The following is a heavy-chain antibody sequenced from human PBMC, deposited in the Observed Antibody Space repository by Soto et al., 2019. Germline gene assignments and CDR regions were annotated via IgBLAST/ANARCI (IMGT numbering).Heavy chain of an antibody. Sequence: SETLSLTCTVSGGSISSGGYYWSWIRQHPGKGLEWIGYIYYSGSTYYNPSLKSRVTISVDTSKNQFSLKLSSVTAADTAVYYCARDRNYYDSSGYYYRWFDPWGQGTLVTVSS. CDR3: ARDRNYYDSSGYYYRWFDP. D-gene: IGHD3-22*01. J-gene: IGHJ5*02. V-gene: IGHV4-31*03. CDR1: GGSISSGGYY. CDR2: IYYSGST.